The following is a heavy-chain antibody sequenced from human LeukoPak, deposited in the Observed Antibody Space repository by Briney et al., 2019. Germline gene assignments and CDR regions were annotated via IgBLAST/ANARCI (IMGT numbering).Heavy chain of an antibody. D-gene: IGHD3-10*01. V-gene: IGHV3-23*01. J-gene: IGHJ4*02. CDR2: ISGSGGST. Sequence: GGSLRLSCTVSGFTVSTNSMSWVRQAPGKGLEWVSAISGSGGSTYYADSVKGRFTISRDNSKNSLYLQMNSLRAEDTALYYCAKDFAWFGEFPRVNFDYWGQGTLVTVSS. CDR1: GFTVSTNS. CDR3: AKDFAWFGEFPRVNFDY.